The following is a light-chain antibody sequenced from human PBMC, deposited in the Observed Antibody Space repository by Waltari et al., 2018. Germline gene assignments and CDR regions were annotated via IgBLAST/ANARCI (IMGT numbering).Light chain of an antibody. V-gene: IGLV2-14*03. J-gene: IGLJ2*01. CDR2: DVS. CDR3: SSYTRRNTVI. Sequence: WYQQHPGIAPKLLLYDVSDRTSGVSDRFSGSKSGKTASLTISGLQPEDAADYYCSSYTRRNTVIFGGGTKLTVV.